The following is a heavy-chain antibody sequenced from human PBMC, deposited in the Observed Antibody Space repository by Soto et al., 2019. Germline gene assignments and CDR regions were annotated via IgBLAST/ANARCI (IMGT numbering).Heavy chain of an antibody. V-gene: IGHV3-23*01. Sequence: PGGSLRLSCAASGFTFSSYGMSWVRQAPGKGLEWVSSMSGSGASTYYADSVKGRFTISRDNSKNTLYLQMNNLRPEDTAVYYCDKTLRAYPVFFDYWGQGTLVTVSS. CDR3: DKTLRAYPVFFDY. CDR2: MSGSGAST. J-gene: IGHJ4*02. CDR1: GFTFSSYG. D-gene: IGHD3-16*01.